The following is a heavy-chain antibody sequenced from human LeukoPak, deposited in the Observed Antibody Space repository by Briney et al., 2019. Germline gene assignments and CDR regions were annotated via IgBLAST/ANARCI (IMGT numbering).Heavy chain of an antibody. Sequence: PGGSLRLSCAASGFTFSSYSMNWVRQAPGKGLEWVSSISSSSSYIYYADSVKGRFTISRDNAKNSLYLQMNGLRAKDTAVYYCARDPDYYGSGSYLFQYYYYMDVWGKGTTVTISS. D-gene: IGHD3-10*01. V-gene: IGHV3-21*01. J-gene: IGHJ6*03. CDR1: GFTFSSYS. CDR3: ARDPDYYGSGSYLFQYYYYMDV. CDR2: ISSSSSYI.